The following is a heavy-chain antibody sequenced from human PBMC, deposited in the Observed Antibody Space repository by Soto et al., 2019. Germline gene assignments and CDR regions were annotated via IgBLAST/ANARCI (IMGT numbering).Heavy chain of an antibody. D-gene: IGHD5-18*01. V-gene: IGHV3-11*06. J-gene: IGHJ4*02. CDR1: GFSLSDYY. CDR3: ARISDTAYALFHFDY. CDR2: ISSGSSYT. Sequence: GGSLRLSCVASGFSLSDYYMSWIRQAPGKGLEWVSYISSGSSYTNDADSVKGRFTISRDNAKNSVYLQMNSLRAEDTAVYYCARISDTAYALFHFDYWGQGALVTVSS.